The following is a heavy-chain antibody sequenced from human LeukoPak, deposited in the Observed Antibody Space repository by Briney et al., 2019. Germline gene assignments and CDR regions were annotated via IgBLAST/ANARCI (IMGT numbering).Heavy chain of an antibody. Sequence: PGRSLRLSCAASGFTFSSYAMHWVRQAPGKGLQWVAVISYDGSNKYYADSVKGRFTISRDNAKNSLYLQMNSLRAEDTAVYYCARRSGSYLKDWFDPWGQGTLVTVSS. CDR1: GFTFSSYA. CDR3: ARRSGSYLKDWFDP. D-gene: IGHD1-26*01. V-gene: IGHV3-30-3*01. J-gene: IGHJ5*02. CDR2: ISYDGSNK.